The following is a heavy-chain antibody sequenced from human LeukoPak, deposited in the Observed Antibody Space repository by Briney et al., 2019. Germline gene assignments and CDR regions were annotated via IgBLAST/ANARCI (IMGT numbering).Heavy chain of an antibody. CDR3: AKVGGSGSYQNTPFDY. V-gene: IGHV3-30*02. Sequence: GGFLRLSCAASGSTFSNYCTHWVREAPGKGLEWVAVIMYDGSNKYYADSLKGRFTVSRDNSKNTLYLQMNSLRAEDTAVYYCAKVGGSGSYQNTPFDYWGQGTLVTVSS. CDR2: IMYDGSNK. D-gene: IGHD3-10*01. CDR1: GSTFSNYC. J-gene: IGHJ4*02.